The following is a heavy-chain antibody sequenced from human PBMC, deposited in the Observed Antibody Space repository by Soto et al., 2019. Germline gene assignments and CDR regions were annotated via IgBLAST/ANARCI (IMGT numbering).Heavy chain of an antibody. CDR1: LFIVSDNY. V-gene: IGHV3-66*01. CDR2: IYSGGGT. CDR3: ATRMTTAPY. Sequence: EVRLVQSGGGLVQPGGSLRLSCAASLFIVSDNYMSWVRQAPGKGLEWVSLIYSGGGTDYAESVKGRFTISRDNSKNTLYLQMNSLKVEDTGINYCATRMTTAPYWGQGTVVTVSS. D-gene: IGHD4-17*01. J-gene: IGHJ4*02.